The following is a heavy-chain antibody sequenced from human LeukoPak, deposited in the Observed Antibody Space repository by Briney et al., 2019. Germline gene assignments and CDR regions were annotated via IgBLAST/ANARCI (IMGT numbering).Heavy chain of an antibody. J-gene: IGHJ4*02. Sequence: PGGSLRLSCAASGFTFDDYAMHWVRQAPGKGLEWVSGISWNSGSIGYADSVKGRFTISRDNAKNSLYLQMNSLRAEDTAVYYCAKDPSGEQQLGGQGTLVTVSS. CDR1: GFTFDDYA. CDR2: ISWNSGSI. D-gene: IGHD6-13*01. V-gene: IGHV3-9*01. CDR3: AKDPSGEQQL.